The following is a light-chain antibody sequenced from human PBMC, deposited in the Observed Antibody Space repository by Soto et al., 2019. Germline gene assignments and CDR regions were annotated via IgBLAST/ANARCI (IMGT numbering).Light chain of an antibody. V-gene: IGKV4-1*01. CDR1: QSVLYSPNNKNY. CDR2: WAS. Sequence: DIVMTQSPDSLAVSLGERATINCKSSQSVLYSPNNKNYLAWYQQKPGQPPKLLIYWASTRESGVPGRFSGCGSATDFTLTISSLQAEDVAVYFCHQYFLTPYTFGQGTKLEIK. J-gene: IGKJ2*01. CDR3: HQYFLTPYT.